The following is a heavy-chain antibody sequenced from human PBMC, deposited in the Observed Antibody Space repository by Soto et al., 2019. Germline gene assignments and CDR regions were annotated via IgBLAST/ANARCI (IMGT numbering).Heavy chain of an antibody. CDR2: ISYDGSNK. CDR1: GFTFSSYG. J-gene: IGHJ6*02. CDR3: AKDLASASPHYYYGMDV. D-gene: IGHD2-2*01. Sequence: GGSLRFSCAASGFTFSSYGMHWVRQAPGKGLEWVAVISYDGSNKYYADSVKGRFTISRDNSKNTLYLQMNSLRAEDMAVYYCAKDLASASPHYYYGMDVWGQGTTVTVSS. V-gene: IGHV3-30*18.